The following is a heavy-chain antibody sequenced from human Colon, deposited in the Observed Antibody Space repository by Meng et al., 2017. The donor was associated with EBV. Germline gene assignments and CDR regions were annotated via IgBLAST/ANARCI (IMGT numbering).Heavy chain of an antibody. CDR3: ARVSSGWDYFDY. V-gene: IGHV4-31*03. CDR2: IYYIGST. CDR1: GGSNSSGNHY. Sequence: QVQLQGSGPGLVKPSPALSLTCTVFGGSNSSGNHYWSLIRQHPGKGLEYIGYIYYIGSTFYNPSLKRRVIISIDTSKNQFSLNLRSVTAADTAVYYCARVSSGWDYFDYWGQGTLVTVSS. J-gene: IGHJ4*02. D-gene: IGHD6-19*01.